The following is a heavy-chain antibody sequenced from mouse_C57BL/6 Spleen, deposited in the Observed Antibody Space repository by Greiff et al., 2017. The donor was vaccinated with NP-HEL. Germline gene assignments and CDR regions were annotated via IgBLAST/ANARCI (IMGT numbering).Heavy chain of an antibody. V-gene: IGHV1-81*01. Sequence: VKLMESGAELARPGASVKLSCKASGYTFTSYGISWVKQRTGQGLEWIGEIYPRSGNTYYNEKFKGKATLTADKSSSTAYMELRSLTSEDSAVYFCARVGLLRGAMDYWGQGTSGTVSS. CDR3: ARVGLLRGAMDY. D-gene: IGHD2-3*01. J-gene: IGHJ4*01. CDR2: IYPRSGNT. CDR1: GYTFTSYG.